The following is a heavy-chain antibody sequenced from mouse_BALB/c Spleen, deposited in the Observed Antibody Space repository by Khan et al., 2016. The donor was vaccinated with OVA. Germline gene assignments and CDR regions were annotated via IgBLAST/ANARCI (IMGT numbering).Heavy chain of an antibody. CDR2: ISSDSSTI. D-gene: IGHD2-3*01. CDR1: GFTFSGFG. Sequence: EVELVESGGGLVQPGGSRKLSCAASGFTFSGFGMHWVRQAPEKGLEWVAFISSDSSTIYYADTVKGRFTISRDNPKTTLFLQMTSLRSEDTALYCGARTGYYYFDYWGQGTTLTVSS. J-gene: IGHJ2*01. V-gene: IGHV5-17*02. CDR3: ARTGYYYFDY.